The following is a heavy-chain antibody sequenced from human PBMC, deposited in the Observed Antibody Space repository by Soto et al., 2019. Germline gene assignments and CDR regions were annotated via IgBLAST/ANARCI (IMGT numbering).Heavy chain of an antibody. D-gene: IGHD2-8*02. CDR3: AKGGPDAFCAGGRGYFDS. Sequence: EVQMVESGGGFIQPGRSLGLSCAASGFTFDDYAMHWVRRVPGRGLEWVSSITWNGNVIGYADSVKGRFTVSRDNAKNSLYLQKSDLRPEDTALYYCAKGGPDAFCAGGRGYFDSWGQGIQVTVTS. CDR1: GFTFDDYA. V-gene: IGHV3-9*01. J-gene: IGHJ4*03. CDR2: ITWNGNVI.